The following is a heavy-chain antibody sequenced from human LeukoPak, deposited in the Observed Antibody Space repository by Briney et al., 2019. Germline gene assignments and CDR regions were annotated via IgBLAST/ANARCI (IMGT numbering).Heavy chain of an antibody. CDR3: GRGYGGFDY. Sequence: GGSLRLSCAASGFTFSSYSMNWVRQAPGKGLEWVSSISSSSNYIYYADSVKGRFTISRDNAKNSLYLRMNSLRVEDTVVYYCGRGYGGFDYGGQGPLVTVSS. D-gene: IGHD5-18*01. CDR2: ISSSSNYI. J-gene: IGHJ4*02. CDR1: GFTFSSYS. V-gene: IGHV3-21*01.